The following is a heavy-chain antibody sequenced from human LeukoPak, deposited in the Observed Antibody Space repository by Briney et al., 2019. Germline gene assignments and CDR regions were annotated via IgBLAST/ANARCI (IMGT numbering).Heavy chain of an antibody. V-gene: IGHV4-59*01. CDR1: GGSISSYY. Sequence: SETLSLTCTVSGGSISSYYWSWIRQPPGKGLEWIGYIYYSGSTNYNPSLKSRVTISVDTSKNQFSLKLSSVTAADTAVYYCAREERSGYYDYLGQGTLGNGSS. D-gene: IGHD3-3*01. CDR3: AREERSGYYDY. J-gene: IGHJ4*02. CDR2: IYYSGST.